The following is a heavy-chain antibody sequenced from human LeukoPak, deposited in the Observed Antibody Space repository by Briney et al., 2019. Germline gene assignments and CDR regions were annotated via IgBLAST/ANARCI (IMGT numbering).Heavy chain of an antibody. Sequence: SETLSLTCAVSGGSISSSNWWSWVRQPPGKGLEWIGEIYHSGSTNYNPSLKSRVTISVDKSKNQFSLKLSSVTAADTAVYYCGREGGGTELYYFDYWGQGTLVTVSS. CDR3: GREGGGTELYYFDY. V-gene: IGHV4-4*02. CDR2: IYHSGST. D-gene: IGHD3-16*01. J-gene: IGHJ4*02. CDR1: GGSISSSNW.